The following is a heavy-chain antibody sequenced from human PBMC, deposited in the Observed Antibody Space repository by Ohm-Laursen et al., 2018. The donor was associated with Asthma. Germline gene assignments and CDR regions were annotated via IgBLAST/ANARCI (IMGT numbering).Heavy chain of an antibody. CDR1: GYTFTSYG. Sequence: ASVKVPCKASGYTFTSYGISWVRQAPGQGLEWMGWVSAYNGNTNYAQKLQGRVTMTTDTSTSTAYMELRSLRSDDTAVYYCARERGITIFGVVSNYFDYWGQGTLVTVSS. D-gene: IGHD3-3*01. CDR2: VSAYNGNT. V-gene: IGHV1-18*01. J-gene: IGHJ4*02. CDR3: ARERGITIFGVVSNYFDY.